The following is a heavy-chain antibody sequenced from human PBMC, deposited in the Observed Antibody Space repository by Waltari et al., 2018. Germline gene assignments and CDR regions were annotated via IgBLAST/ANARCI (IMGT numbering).Heavy chain of an antibody. Sequence: QVQLVESGGGVVQSGGSLRLSCAASGFTLISYGMHWVRQAPGKGVEWVAFIRNDESNKYYGDSVQGRFTISRDTSKNTLYLQMDSLRAEDTAVYYCAKDSLWGTLDYWGQGTLVTVSS. D-gene: IGHD3-16*01. J-gene: IGHJ4*02. V-gene: IGHV3-30*02. CDR3: AKDSLWGTLDY. CDR1: GFTLISYG. CDR2: IRNDESNK.